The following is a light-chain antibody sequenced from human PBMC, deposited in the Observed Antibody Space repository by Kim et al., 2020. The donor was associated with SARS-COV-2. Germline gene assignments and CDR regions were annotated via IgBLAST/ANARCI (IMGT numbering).Light chain of an antibody. V-gene: IGKV3-20*01. Sequence: LSSGERATISCRASQSVSSSYLAWYQQKPGQAPRLLIYGASSRATGVPDRFSGSGSGTDFTLTISRLEPEDFAVYYCQQYGSSPQTFGQGTKLEI. CDR2: GAS. J-gene: IGKJ2*01. CDR1: QSVSSSY. CDR3: QQYGSSPQT.